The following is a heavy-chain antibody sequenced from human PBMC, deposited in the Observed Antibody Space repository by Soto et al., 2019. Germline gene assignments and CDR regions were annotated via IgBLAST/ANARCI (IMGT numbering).Heavy chain of an antibody. CDR2: ISAYNGNT. D-gene: IGHD2-15*01. J-gene: IGHJ4*02. CDR1: GYTFTSYG. CDR3: ARVPLGYCSGGSCSNFDY. Sequence: ASVKVSCKASGYTFTSYGISWVRQAPGQGLEWMGWISAYNGNTNYAQKLQGRVTMTTDTSTSTAYMELRSLRSDDTAVYYCARVPLGYCSGGSCSNFDYWGQGTLVTVSS. V-gene: IGHV1-18*01.